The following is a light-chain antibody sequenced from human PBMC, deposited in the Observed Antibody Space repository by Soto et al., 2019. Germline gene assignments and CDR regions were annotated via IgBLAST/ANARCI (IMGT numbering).Light chain of an antibody. CDR2: GAS. V-gene: IGKV3-20*01. J-gene: IGKJ1*01. CDR3: QQFGSSPS. Sequence: EIVLTQSPGTLSLSPEERATLSCRASQSVSSSNYLAWYQQKPGQAPRLLIYGASSRATGIPDRFSGSGSGTDFTLTISRLEPEDFAVYYCQQFGSSPSFGQGTKVE. CDR1: QSVSSSNY.